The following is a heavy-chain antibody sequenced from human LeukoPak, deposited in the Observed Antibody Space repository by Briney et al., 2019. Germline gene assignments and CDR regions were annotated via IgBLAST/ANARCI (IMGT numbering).Heavy chain of an antibody. CDR3: ARAAVADVVVPAAVLMDNWFDP. D-gene: IGHD2-2*01. Sequence: SETLSLTCAVYGGSFSGYYWSWIRQHPGKGLEWIGYIYYSGSTYYNPSLKSRVTISVDTSKNQFSLKLSSVTAADTAVYYCARAAVADVVVPAAVLMDNWFDPWGQGTLVTVSS. CDR2: IYYSGST. CDR1: GGSFSGYY. V-gene: IGHV4-31*11. J-gene: IGHJ5*02.